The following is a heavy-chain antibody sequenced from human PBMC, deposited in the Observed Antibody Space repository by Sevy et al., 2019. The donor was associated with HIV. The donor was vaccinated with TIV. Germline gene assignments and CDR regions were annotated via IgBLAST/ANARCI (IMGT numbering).Heavy chain of an antibody. Sequence: SETLSLTCAVSGGSISSSNWWSWVRQPPGKGLEWIGEIYHSGSTNYNPSLKSRVTIPVDKSKNQFSLKLNSVSAADTAVYYCARDRGYGYCSGGSCPLQHWGQGTLVTVSS. J-gene: IGHJ1*01. V-gene: IGHV4-4*02. CDR2: IYHSGST. D-gene: IGHD2-15*01. CDR3: ARDRGYGYCSGGSCPLQH. CDR1: GGSISSSNW.